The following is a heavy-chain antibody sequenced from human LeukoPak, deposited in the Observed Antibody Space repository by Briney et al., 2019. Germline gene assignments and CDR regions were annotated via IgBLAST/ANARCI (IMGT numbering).Heavy chain of an antibody. CDR3: TTEDPRYYDFYSGGFDP. CDR1: GFTFSNAW. J-gene: IGHJ5*02. CDR2: IKSKTDGGTT. V-gene: IGHV3-15*01. Sequence: PGGSLRLSCAASGFTFSNAWMSWVRQAPGKGLEWVGRIKSKTDGGTTDYAAPVKGRFTISRDDSKNTLYLQMNSLETEDTAVYYCTTEDPRYYDFYSGGFDPWGQGTLVTVSS. D-gene: IGHD3-3*01.